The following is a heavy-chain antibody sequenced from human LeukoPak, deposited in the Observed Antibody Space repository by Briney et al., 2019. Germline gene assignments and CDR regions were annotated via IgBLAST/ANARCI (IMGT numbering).Heavy chain of an antibody. Sequence: GGSLRLSCAASGFTFSSYGMSWVRQAPGKGLEWVSRINSDGSSTSYADSVKGRFTISRDNAKNSLYLQMNSLRAEDTAVYYCARDANYYGSGNSDYWGQGTLVTVSS. CDR3: ARDANYYGSGNSDY. D-gene: IGHD3-10*01. CDR2: INSDGSST. CDR1: GFTFSSYG. V-gene: IGHV3-74*01. J-gene: IGHJ4*02.